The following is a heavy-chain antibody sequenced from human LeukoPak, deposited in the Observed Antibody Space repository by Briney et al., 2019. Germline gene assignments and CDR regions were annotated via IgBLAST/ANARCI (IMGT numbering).Heavy chain of an antibody. CDR1: GFTFDDYA. CDR3: AKYIYAVYGYCSGGWWYSAFDV. D-gene: IGHD2-15*01. V-gene: IGHV3-9*01. Sequence: PGGSLSLSCAASGFTFDDYAMHWVRQAPPKGLEWVSGVYWNSGSIGYSDSVKGRFTISRDNAKNSLHLQMNSLRAEYTPLYYCAKYIYAVYGYCSGGWWYSAFDVWGQGTMVTVSS. J-gene: IGHJ3*01. CDR2: VYWNSGSI.